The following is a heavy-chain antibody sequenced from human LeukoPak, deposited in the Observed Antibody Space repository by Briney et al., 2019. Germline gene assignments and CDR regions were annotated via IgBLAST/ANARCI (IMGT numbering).Heavy chain of an antibody. Sequence: PGGSLRLSCAASGFTFSSYGMHWVRQAPGKGLEWVAVISYDGSNKYYADSVKGRFTISRDNSKNTLYLQMNSLRAEDTAVYYCAREGDSSSGYEFDYWGQGTLVTVSS. CDR1: GFTFSSYG. J-gene: IGHJ4*02. CDR2: ISYDGSNK. D-gene: IGHD6-6*01. V-gene: IGHV3-30*19. CDR3: AREGDSSSGYEFDY.